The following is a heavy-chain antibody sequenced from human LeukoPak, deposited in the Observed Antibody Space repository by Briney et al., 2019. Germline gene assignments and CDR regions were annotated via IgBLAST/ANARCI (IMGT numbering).Heavy chain of an antibody. CDR2: IYTSGST. D-gene: IGHD6-19*01. CDR3: GSSGWYTRDAFDI. V-gene: IGHV4-4*07. Sequence: SETLSLTCTVSGGSISSYYWSWIRQPAGKGLEWIGRIYTSGSTNYNPSLKSRVTISVDTSKNQFSLKLSSVTAADTAVYYCGSSGWYTRDAFDIWGQGTMVTVSS. CDR1: GGSISSYY. J-gene: IGHJ3*02.